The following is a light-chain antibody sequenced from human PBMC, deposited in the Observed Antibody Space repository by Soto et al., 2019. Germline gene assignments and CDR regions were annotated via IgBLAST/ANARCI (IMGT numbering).Light chain of an antibody. Sequence: EIVLTQSPGTLSLSPGERATLSCRASQSVSSSYLAWYQQKPGQAPRLLIYGASSRATCIPDRFSGSGSGTDFTLTISRLEPEDFAVYYCQQYGSSPPLTFGQGTRLDIK. CDR2: GAS. CDR1: QSVSSSY. V-gene: IGKV3-20*01. J-gene: IGKJ5*01. CDR3: QQYGSSPPLT.